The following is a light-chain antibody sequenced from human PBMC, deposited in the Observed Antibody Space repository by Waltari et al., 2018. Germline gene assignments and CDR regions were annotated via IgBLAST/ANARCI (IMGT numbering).Light chain of an antibody. J-gene: IGKJ4*01. CDR1: QSVGTS. Sequence: EIVLKQSPATLSLSPGERATLSCRASQSVGTSLAWYQQKPGQAPRLLIYDASNRATGIPARFSGVGSGTDFTVTISSLEPEDFAVYYCQQRSNWPELTFGGGTKVQIK. CDR2: DAS. CDR3: QQRSNWPELT. V-gene: IGKV3-11*01.